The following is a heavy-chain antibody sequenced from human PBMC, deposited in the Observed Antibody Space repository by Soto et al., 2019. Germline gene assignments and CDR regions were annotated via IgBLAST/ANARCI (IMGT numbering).Heavy chain of an antibody. CDR2: IYYSGST. D-gene: IGHD6-6*01. V-gene: IGHV4-39*01. Sequence: SETLSLTCTVSGGSISSSSYYWGWIRQPPGKGLEWIGSIYYSGSTYYNPSLKSRVTISVDTSKNQFPLKLSSVTAADTAVYYCAVRIAARGRFFDYWGQGTLVTVSS. CDR1: GGSISSSSYY. CDR3: AVRIAARGRFFDY. J-gene: IGHJ4*02.